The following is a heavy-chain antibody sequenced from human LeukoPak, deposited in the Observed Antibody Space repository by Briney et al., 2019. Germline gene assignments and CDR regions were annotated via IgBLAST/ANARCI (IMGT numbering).Heavy chain of an antibody. V-gene: IGHV4-39*07. CDR1: GGSISNNNYY. Sequence: SETLSLTCTVSGGSISNNNYYWGWIRQPPGKGLEWIGTIYYSGSTNYNPSLKSRVTISVDTSKNQFSLKLSSVTAADTAVYYCASGGYYYDSSGYSFDYWGQGTLVTVSS. CDR3: ASGGYYYDSSGYSFDY. D-gene: IGHD3-22*01. CDR2: IYYSGST. J-gene: IGHJ4*02.